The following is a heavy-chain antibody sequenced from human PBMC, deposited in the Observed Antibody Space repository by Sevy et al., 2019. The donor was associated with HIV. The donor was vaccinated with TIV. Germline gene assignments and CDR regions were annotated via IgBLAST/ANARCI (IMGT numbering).Heavy chain of an antibody. D-gene: IGHD2-2*01. V-gene: IGHV3-23*01. Sequence: GGSLRLSCAASGFTFSSYAMSWVRQAPGKGLEWVSAIDGKGRSTHYADSVKGRFTISRDNSKSTLYLQMNSLRAEETAVYYCAKTVNSGGGVVPAANYYYYGMDVWGQGTTVTVSS. J-gene: IGHJ6*02. CDR3: AKTVNSGGGVVPAANYYYYGMDV. CDR2: IDGKGRST. CDR1: GFTFSSYA.